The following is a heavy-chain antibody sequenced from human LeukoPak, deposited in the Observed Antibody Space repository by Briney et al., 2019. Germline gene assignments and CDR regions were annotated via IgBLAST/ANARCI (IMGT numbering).Heavy chain of an antibody. D-gene: IGHD3-3*01. V-gene: IGHV3-74*01. CDR1: GFTFSYNW. J-gene: IGHJ4*02. CDR3: AKEGDFWSGYPSYFDY. CDR2: ISSDGRTT. Sequence: GGSLRLSCAASGFTFSYNWMHWVRQAPGKGLVWVSRISSDGRTTHYADSVKGRFTISRDSAKNTLFLQMNDLRAEDTAVYYCAKEGDFWSGYPSYFDYWGQGTLVTVSS.